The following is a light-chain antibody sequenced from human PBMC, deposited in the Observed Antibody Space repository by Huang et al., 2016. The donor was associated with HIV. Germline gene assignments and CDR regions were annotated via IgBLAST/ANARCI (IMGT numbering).Light chain of an antibody. CDR2: EAA. Sequence: EIVMTQSPDTLSVSPGERVSLSCRASPSVTHSLAWYQQKPGKPPGLRVYEAATRAPGIAARCRGSGSGTDFTLTISSLQSEDVAIYYCQQYSNWPRGTFGQGTRVQIK. V-gene: IGKV3-15*01. J-gene: IGKJ1*01. CDR3: QQYSNWPRGT. CDR1: PSVTHS.